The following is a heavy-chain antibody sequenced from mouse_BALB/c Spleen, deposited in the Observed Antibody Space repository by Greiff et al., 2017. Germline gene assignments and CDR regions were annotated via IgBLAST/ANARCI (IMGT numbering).Heavy chain of an antibody. J-gene: IGHJ4*01. CDR2: IDPANGNT. Sequence: VQLKESGAELVKPGASVKLSCTASGFNIKDTYMHWVKQRPEQGLEWIGRIDPANGNTKYDPKFQGKATITADTSSNTAYLQLSSLTSEDTAVYYCARGTDLLWLRRAMDYWGQGTSVTVSS. V-gene: IGHV14-3*02. CDR1: GFNIKDTY. D-gene: IGHD2-2*01. CDR3: ARGTDLLWLRRAMDY.